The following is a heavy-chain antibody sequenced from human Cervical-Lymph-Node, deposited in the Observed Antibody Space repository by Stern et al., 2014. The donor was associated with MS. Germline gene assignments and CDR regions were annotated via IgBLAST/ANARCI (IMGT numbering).Heavy chain of an antibody. CDR1: GFTFSSYG. D-gene: IGHD2-8*01. J-gene: IGHJ4*02. CDR3: ARDYEDTSMLFDH. CDR2: ISYDGNHK. Sequence: VQLVASGGAVVQPGRSLRLSCAASGFTFSSYGMHCVRPAPGTGLAWVTVISYDGNHKYYAASVKGRFTISRDNSKNTLHLQMNSVTPDDTAIYYCARDYEDTSMLFDHWGQGTLVTVSS. V-gene: IGHV3-30*03.